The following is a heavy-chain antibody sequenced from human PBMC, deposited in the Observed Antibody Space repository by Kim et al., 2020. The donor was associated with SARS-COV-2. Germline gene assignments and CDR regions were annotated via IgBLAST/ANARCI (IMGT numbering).Heavy chain of an antibody. Sequence: SRVTISVDTSKNQFSLKLSAVTAADTAVYYCARDKGERYNWNDVSGWFDPWGQGTLVTVSS. D-gene: IGHD1-20*01. V-gene: IGHV4-31*02. CDR3: ARDKGERYNWNDVSGWFDP. J-gene: IGHJ5*02.